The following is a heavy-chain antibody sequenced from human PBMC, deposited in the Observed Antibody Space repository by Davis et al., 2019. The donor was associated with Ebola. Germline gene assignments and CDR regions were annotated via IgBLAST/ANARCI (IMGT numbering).Heavy chain of an antibody. Sequence: AASVKVSCKASGGTFSSYAISWVRQAPGQGLEWMGGIIPIFGTANYAQKFQGRVTITADKSTSTAYMELSSLRSEDTAVYYCARHAIFGVVGFGWFDPWGQGTLVTVSS. D-gene: IGHD3-3*01. CDR1: GGTFSSYA. V-gene: IGHV1-69*06. J-gene: IGHJ5*02. CDR3: ARHAIFGVVGFGWFDP. CDR2: IIPIFGTA.